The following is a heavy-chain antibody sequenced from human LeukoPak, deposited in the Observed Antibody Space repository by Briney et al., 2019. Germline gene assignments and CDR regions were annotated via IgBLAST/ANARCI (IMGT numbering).Heavy chain of an antibody. CDR1: GFTFSNYA. CDR3: AKGPLGARGYYFDY. D-gene: IGHD1-26*01. Sequence: PGGSLRLSCSTSGFTFSNYAMSWVRQAPGKGLEWVSAISGSGGSTYYADSVKGRFTISRDNSKNTLYLQMNSLRAEDTAVYYCAKGPLGARGYYFDYWGQGTLVTVSS. V-gene: IGHV3-23*01. CDR2: ISGSGGST. J-gene: IGHJ4*02.